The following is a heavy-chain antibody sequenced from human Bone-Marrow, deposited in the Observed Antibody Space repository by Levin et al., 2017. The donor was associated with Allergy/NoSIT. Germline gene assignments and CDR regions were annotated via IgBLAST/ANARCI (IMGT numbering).Heavy chain of an antibody. J-gene: IGHJ6*02. Sequence: GESLKISCTTSGFTFDEYTMSWFRQAPGKGLVWIAFIRSKPYGATTEYAASLKGRFAISRDDSKSITYLQMNSLKTEDTAVYYCSRGVRYYDSHNYPLGMDVWGQGTTVTVS. CDR2: IRSKPYGATT. D-gene: IGHD3-22*01. CDR3: SRGVRYYDSHNYPLGMDV. CDR1: GFTFDEYT. V-gene: IGHV3-49*03.